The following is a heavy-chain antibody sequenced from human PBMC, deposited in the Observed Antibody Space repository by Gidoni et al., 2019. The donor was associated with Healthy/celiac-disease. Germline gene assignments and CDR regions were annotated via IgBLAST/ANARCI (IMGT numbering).Heavy chain of an antibody. CDR3: AKGAAYYYDSSGYEGIGY. CDR1: GFTFSNYG. CDR2: ISYDGSNK. Sequence: QVQLVESGGGVVQPGRSLRLSCAASGFTFSNYGRHWVRQAPGKGLEWVAVISYDGSNKYYADSVKGRFTISRDNSKNTLYLQMNSLRAEDTAVYYCAKGAAYYYDSSGYEGIGYWGQGTLVTVSS. J-gene: IGHJ4*02. V-gene: IGHV3-30*18. D-gene: IGHD3-22*01.